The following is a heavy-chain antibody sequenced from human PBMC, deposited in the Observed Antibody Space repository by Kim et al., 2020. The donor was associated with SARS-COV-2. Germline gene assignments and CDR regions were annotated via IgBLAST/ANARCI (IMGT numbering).Heavy chain of an antibody. V-gene: IGHV1-2*02. J-gene: IGHJ4*02. D-gene: IGHD3-10*01. Sequence: YAQKFQGRVTRTRDTSIRTAYMELSRLRSDDTAVYYCARLYSSSWSSSFDYWGQGTLVTVSS. CDR3: ARLYSSSWSSSFDY.